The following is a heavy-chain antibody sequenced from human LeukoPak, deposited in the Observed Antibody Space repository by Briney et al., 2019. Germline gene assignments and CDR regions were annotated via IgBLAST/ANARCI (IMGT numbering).Heavy chain of an antibody. CDR1: GFTFSDYW. CDR3: AQHLGYCSSGTCYFTY. J-gene: IGHJ4*02. Sequence: PGGSLRLSCAASGFTFSDYWMSWVRQAPGKGLEWVANLNQIGGEKHYVDSVKGRFTISRDNSKRTLFLQMNSLRAEDTAVYHCAQHLGYCSSGTCYFTYWGQGTLVTVSS. CDR2: LNQIGGEK. D-gene: IGHD2-15*01. V-gene: IGHV3-7*03.